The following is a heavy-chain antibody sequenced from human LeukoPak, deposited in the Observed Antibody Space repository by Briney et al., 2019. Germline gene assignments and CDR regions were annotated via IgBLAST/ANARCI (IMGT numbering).Heavy chain of an antibody. Sequence: PSETLSLTCTVSDYSISSGYGYYWGWIRQPPGKGLEWIGNIYHSGITYYNHFNSSLKSRVTISIDTSKNQFSLKVRSVTAADTAVYYCARDETYSSDWQSNHYYYYMDVWGKGTTVTVS. V-gene: IGHV4-38-2*02. J-gene: IGHJ6*03. CDR1: DYSISSGYGYY. D-gene: IGHD6-19*01. CDR2: IYHSGIT. CDR3: ARDETYSSDWQSNHYYYYMDV.